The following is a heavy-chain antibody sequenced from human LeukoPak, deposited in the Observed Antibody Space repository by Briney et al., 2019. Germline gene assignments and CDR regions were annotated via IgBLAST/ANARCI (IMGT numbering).Heavy chain of an antibody. CDR1: GGTFSSYA. V-gene: IGHV1-69*13. J-gene: IGHJ4*02. CDR2: IIPIFGTA. CDR3: ARGGAESSSGWSPGYYYLDY. Sequence: ASVKVSCKASGGTFSSYAISWVRQAPGQGLEWMGGIIPIFGTANYAQKFQGRVTITADESTSTAYMELSSLRSEDTAVYYCARGGAESSSGWSPGYYYLDYWGQGTLVTVSS. D-gene: IGHD6-19*01.